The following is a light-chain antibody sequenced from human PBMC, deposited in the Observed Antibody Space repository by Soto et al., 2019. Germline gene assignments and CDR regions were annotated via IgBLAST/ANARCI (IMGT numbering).Light chain of an antibody. CDR2: GAS. Sequence: EIVVTQSPALLSVSPGERVTLSCRASQSVISSIAWYQQKLGQAPRLLIYGASTRATGIPGRFSGSGSGTEFFLTISSLQSEDFAIYYCQHYNNWLGTFGGGTKVEIK. V-gene: IGKV3-15*01. J-gene: IGKJ4*01. CDR1: QSVISS. CDR3: QHYNNWLGT.